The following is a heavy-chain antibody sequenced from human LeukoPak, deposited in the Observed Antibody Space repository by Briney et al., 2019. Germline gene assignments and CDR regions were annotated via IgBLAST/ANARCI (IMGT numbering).Heavy chain of an antibody. D-gene: IGHD1-26*01. CDR1: GGSISSSSYY. J-gene: IGHJ4*02. V-gene: IGHV4-39*07. CDR3: ARTVGATRKIFDY. CDR2: IYYSGST. Sequence: SETLSLTCTVSGGSISSSSYYWGWIRQPPGKGLEWIGSIYYSGSTYYNPSLKSRVTISVDTSKNQFSLKLSSVTAADTAVYYCARTVGATRKIFDYWGQGTLVTVSS.